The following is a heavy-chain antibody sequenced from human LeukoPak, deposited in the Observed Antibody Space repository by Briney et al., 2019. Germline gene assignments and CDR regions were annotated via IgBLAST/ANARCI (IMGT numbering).Heavy chain of an antibody. CDR3: GRGGKVEQLVLAR. J-gene: IGHJ4*02. CDR2: FNWDGGRT. V-gene: IGHV3-20*04. CDR1: GFTFDEYG. D-gene: IGHD6-13*01. Sequence: PGGSLRLSCAASGFTFDEYGMSWVRQPPGKGLEWVAGFNWDGGRTGYAASVKGRFTISRDNSKNSLYLQMNSLRAEDTAVYYCGRGGKVEQLVLARWGQGSLVTVSS.